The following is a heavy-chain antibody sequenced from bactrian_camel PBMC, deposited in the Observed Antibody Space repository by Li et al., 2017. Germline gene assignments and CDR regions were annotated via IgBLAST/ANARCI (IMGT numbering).Heavy chain of an antibody. Sequence: VQLVESGGGSVQPGGSLRLSCAAPVDSFYCMGWYRQTPGKEREAVAAIDDVGSISYANFAKGRFTISRDNAKSSMSLQMNNLKPDDGGTYYCAVAIRGMYGGTWFCHNRDGIDYWGEGTQVTVSS. D-gene: IGHD7*01. J-gene: IGHJ7*01. V-gene: IGHV3S53*01. CDR2: IDDVGSI. CDR1: VDSFYC.